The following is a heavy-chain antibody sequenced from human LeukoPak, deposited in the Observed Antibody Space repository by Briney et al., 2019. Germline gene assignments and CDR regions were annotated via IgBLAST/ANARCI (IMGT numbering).Heavy chain of an antibody. CDR3: ATQGYYYGSGN. Sequence: GGSLRPSCAASGFTFSSYAMSWVRQAPGKGLEWVSAISGSGGSTYYADSVKGRFTISRDNSKNTLYLQMNSLRAEDTAVYYCATQGYYYGSGNWGQGTLVTVSS. CDR1: GFTFSSYA. D-gene: IGHD3-10*01. J-gene: IGHJ4*02. V-gene: IGHV3-23*01. CDR2: ISGSGGST.